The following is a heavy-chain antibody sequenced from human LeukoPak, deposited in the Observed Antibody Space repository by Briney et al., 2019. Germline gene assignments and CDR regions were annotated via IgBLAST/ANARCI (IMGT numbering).Heavy chain of an antibody. CDR3: ARDRGGSSPYYYYYYMDV. CDR2: IIPIFGTA. CDR1: GGTFSSYA. J-gene: IGHJ6*03. D-gene: IGHD6-6*01. V-gene: IGHV1-69*05. Sequence: SVKVSCKASGGTFSSYAISWVRQAPGQGLEWMGGIIPIFGTANYAQKFQGRVTITTDESTSTAYMELSSLRSEDTAVYYCARDRGGSSPYYYYYYMDVRGKGTTVTVSS.